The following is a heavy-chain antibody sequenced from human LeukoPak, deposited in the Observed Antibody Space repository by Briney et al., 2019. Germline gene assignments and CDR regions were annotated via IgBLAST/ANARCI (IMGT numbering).Heavy chain of an antibody. CDR1: GFTFSSYW. V-gene: IGHV3-7*04. CDR2: IKYDASEK. CDR3: AKDIEPPGLFLDS. Sequence: PGGSLRLSCAASGFTFSSYWMTWVRQTPGKGLEWVANIKYDASEKDYLDSVKGRLTISRDNAKNSLYLRMNSLRAEDTAVYYCAKDIEPPGLFLDSWGRGTLVTVSS. D-gene: IGHD1-14*01. J-gene: IGHJ4*02.